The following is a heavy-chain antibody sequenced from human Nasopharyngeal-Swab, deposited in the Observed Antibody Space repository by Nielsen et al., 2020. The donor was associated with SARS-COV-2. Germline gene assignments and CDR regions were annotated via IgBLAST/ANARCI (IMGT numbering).Heavy chain of an antibody. D-gene: IGHD4/OR15-4a*01. Sequence: WVGQAPGQGLEWMGIINPSGGSTSYAQKFQGRVTMTRDTSTSTVYMELSSLRSEDTAVYYCARDPTPTGASVLYYYYYGMDVWGQGTTVTVSS. J-gene: IGHJ6*02. V-gene: IGHV1-46*01. CDR3: ARDPTPTGASVLYYYYYGMDV. CDR2: INPSGGST.